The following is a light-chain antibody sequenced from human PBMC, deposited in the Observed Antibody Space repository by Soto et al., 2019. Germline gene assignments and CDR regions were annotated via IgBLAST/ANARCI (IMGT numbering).Light chain of an antibody. J-gene: IGLJ1*01. CDR2: DVS. Sequence: QSALTQPASVSGSPGQSITISCTGNSSDVGGYNYVSWYQQHPGKAPKLMIYDVSNRPSGVSNRFSGSKSGNTASLTISGLQAEDEADYYCSSYTSSSTSKVFGTGTKLTVL. CDR3: SSYTSSSTSKV. CDR1: SSDVGGYNY. V-gene: IGLV2-14*01.